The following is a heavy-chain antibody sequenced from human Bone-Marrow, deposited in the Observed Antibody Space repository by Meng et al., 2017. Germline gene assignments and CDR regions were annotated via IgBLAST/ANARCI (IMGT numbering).Heavy chain of an antibody. V-gene: IGHV4-31*01. CDR1: CGSISSGGYC. D-gene: IGHD3-3*01. CDR3: ARTYYDFWSGYYYFDY. J-gene: IGHJ4*02. Sequence: GQLQEPGHGLLKPSQTLSLTCTVSCGSISSGGYCWSWIRQHPGKGLEWIGYIYYSGSTYYHPSLKSLVTISVDTSKNQFSLKLSSVTAADTAVYYCARTYYDFWSGYYYFDYWGQGTLVTVSS. CDR2: IYYSGST.